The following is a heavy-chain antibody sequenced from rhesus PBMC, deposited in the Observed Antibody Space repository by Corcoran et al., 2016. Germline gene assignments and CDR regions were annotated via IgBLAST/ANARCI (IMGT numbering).Heavy chain of an antibody. Sequence: EVQLVESGGGLAKPGGSLRPSCAASGFTFSDFYMDWVRQAPGKGLEWVSRISKDGGSTWYADSVKGRFTISRDNAKNTLYLQMNSLRAEDTAVYYCVRVWSPPATGDYWGQGVLVIVSS. V-gene: IGHV3-178*01. CDR2: ISKDGGST. J-gene: IGHJ4*01. CDR1: GFTFSDFY. D-gene: IGHD6-25*01. CDR3: VRVWSPPATGDY.